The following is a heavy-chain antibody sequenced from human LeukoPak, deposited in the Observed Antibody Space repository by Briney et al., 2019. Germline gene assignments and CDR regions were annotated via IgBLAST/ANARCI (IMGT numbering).Heavy chain of an antibody. CDR3: ARDQRPGWGEYFQH. CDR2: IWYDGSNK. D-gene: IGHD3-16*01. V-gene: IGHV3-33*01. Sequence: GGSLRLSCAASEFTFSSYGMHWVRQAPGKGLEWVAVIWYDGSNKYYADSVKGRFTISRDNPKNTVYLQMNSLRVEDTAVYYCARDQRPGWGEYFQHWGQGTLVTVSS. CDR1: EFTFSSYG. J-gene: IGHJ1*01.